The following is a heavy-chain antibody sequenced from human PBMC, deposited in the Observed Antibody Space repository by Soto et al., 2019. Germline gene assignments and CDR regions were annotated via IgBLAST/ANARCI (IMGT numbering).Heavy chain of an antibody. CDR2: LYWAADM. CDR3: AHTIVVVPTAHDAFDV. Sequence: QITLKESGPTLVKPTQTLTLTCTFSGFSLSSIGVGVGWIRQPPAKALEWLGILYWAADMHYSPSLKSRISIAKDTSKDQVVLTLTNLDPVDTATYYCAHTIVVVPTAHDAFDVWGQGTMVTVSS. J-gene: IGHJ3*01. D-gene: IGHD2-2*01. CDR1: GFSLSSIGVG. V-gene: IGHV2-5*02.